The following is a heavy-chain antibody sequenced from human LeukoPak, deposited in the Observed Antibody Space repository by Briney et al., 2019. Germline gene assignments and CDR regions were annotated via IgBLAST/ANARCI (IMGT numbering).Heavy chain of an antibody. D-gene: IGHD2-2*03. CDR1: GFTFSNYN. Sequence: GGSLRLSCVASGFTFSNYNMNWVRQAPGKGLEWVSSISSSDSYIYYADSVKGRFTISRDNAKNSLYLQMNSLRAADTAVYYCARDRGYCSSTSCFNWFDPWGQGTLVTVSS. CDR3: ARDRGYCSSTSCFNWFDP. V-gene: IGHV3-21*01. J-gene: IGHJ5*02. CDR2: ISSSDSYI.